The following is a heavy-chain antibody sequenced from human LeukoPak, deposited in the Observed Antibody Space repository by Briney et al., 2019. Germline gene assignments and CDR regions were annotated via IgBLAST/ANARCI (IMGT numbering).Heavy chain of an antibody. CDR2: ISAYNGNT. Sequence: ASVKVSCKASGYTFTSYGISWVRQAPGQGLEWMGWISAYNGNTNYAQKLQGRVTMTTDTSTSTAYMELRSLRSDDTAVYYCARVYYDFWSGYFETYDYWGQGTLVTVSS. CDR1: GYTFTSYG. CDR3: ARVYYDFWSGYFETYDY. D-gene: IGHD3-3*01. J-gene: IGHJ4*02. V-gene: IGHV1-18*01.